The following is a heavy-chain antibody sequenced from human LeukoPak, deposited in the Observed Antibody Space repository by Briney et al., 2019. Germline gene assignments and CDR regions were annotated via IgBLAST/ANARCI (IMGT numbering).Heavy chain of an antibody. Sequence: SGTLSLTCDVSGGSITQTNYWTWVRQPPGKGLEWIGEVNLQGGTNYNPSLLRRVAISVDTSANHVSLQMTSVTAADTAVYYCARRAREDRYTSPDNWFDLWGQGTLVTVSS. CDR2: VNLQGGT. V-gene: IGHV4-4*02. D-gene: IGHD3-16*02. J-gene: IGHJ5*02. CDR1: GGSITQTNY. CDR3: ARRAREDRYTSPDNWFDL.